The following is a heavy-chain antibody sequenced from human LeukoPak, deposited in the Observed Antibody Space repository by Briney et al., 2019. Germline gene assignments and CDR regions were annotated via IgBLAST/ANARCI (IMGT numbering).Heavy chain of an antibody. CDR3: ARHGGTRVTLVEVYYFDY. CDR1: GDSISGSSSY. Sequence: SETLSLTCSVSGDSISGSSSYWGWIRQPPGKGLEWIGNIYYSGSTSYSPSTSYNPSLKSRVTISLDTSKNQFSLKLSSVTAADTAVYYCARHGGTRVTLVEVYYFDYWGQGTLVTVSS. CDR2: IYYSGST. D-gene: IGHD4-11*01. J-gene: IGHJ4*02. V-gene: IGHV4-39*01.